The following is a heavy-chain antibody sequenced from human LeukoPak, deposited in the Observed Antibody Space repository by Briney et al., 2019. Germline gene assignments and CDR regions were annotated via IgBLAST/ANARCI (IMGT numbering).Heavy chain of an antibody. CDR1: GGSISSRRHY. Sequence: SETLSLTCTVSGGSISSRRHYWGWIRQPPGKGLEWIGEINHSGSTNYNPSLKSRVTISVDTSKNQFSLKLSSVTAADTAVYYCARGYQHRYGMDVWGQGTTVTVSS. J-gene: IGHJ6*02. V-gene: IGHV4-39*07. CDR3: ARGYQHRYGMDV. D-gene: IGHD2-2*01. CDR2: INHSGST.